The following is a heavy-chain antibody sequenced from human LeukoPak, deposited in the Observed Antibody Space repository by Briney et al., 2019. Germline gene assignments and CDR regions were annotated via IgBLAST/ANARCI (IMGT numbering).Heavy chain of an antibody. V-gene: IGHV3-23*01. CDR1: GFTFSSYS. D-gene: IGHD3-10*01. J-gene: IGHJ4*02. Sequence: PAGSLRLSCAASGFTFSSYSMSWVRQAPGKGLEWVSAISGSGGSTYYADSVKGRFTISRDNSKNTLYLQMNSLRAEDTAVYYCAKVGFGELPQERIDYWGQGTLVTVSS. CDR3: AKVGFGELPQERIDY. CDR2: ISGSGGST.